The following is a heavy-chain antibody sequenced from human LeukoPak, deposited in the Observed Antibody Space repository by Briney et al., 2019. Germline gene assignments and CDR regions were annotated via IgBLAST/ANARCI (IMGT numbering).Heavy chain of an antibody. CDR1: GFAFSDYY. D-gene: IGHD4-23*01. J-gene: IGHJ3*02. CDR3: TTLKSTVIRAFDI. CDR2: IKSKTDGGTT. V-gene: IGHV3-15*01. Sequence: PGRSLRLSCAASGFAFSDYYMTWIRQAPGKGLEWVGRIKSKTDGGTTDNAAPVKDRFTISRDDSKNTLYLQMNSLKTEDTAVYYCTTLKSTVIRAFDIWGQGTMVTVSS.